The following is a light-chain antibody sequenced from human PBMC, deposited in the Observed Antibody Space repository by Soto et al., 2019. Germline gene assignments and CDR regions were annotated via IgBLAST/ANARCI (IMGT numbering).Light chain of an antibody. V-gene: IGKV3-15*01. CDR3: QQYNDWPRT. CDR1: QSVSSN. Sequence: EIVMTQSPATLSVSPGERATLSCRVSQSVSSNLAWYQQKPGQAPRLLIYGASTRATGIPARFSGSGSGTEFTLTISSLHSEHFAVYYCQQYNDWPRTFGQGTKVAIK. CDR2: GAS. J-gene: IGKJ1*01.